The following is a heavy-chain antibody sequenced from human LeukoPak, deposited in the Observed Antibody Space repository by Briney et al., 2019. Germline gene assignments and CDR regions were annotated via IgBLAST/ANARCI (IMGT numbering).Heavy chain of an antibody. J-gene: IGHJ6*03. CDR1: GGSISSSSYY. CDR2: IYYSGST. CDR3: ARQAYCGGDCYLKGNYYYYMDV. D-gene: IGHD2-21*01. V-gene: IGHV4-39*01. Sequence: SETLSLTCTVSGGSISSSSYYWGWIRQPPGKGLEWIGSIYYSGSTYYNPSLKSRVTISVDTSKNQFSLKLSSVTAADTAVYYCARQAYCGGDCYLKGNYYYYMDVWGKGTTVTVSS.